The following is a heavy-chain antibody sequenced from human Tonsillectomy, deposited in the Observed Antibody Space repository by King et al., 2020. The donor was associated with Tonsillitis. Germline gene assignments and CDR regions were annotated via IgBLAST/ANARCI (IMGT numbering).Heavy chain of an antibody. D-gene: IGHD3-3*01. CDR1: GFTFSSYW. CDR2: INSDGIST. Sequence: VQLVESGGGLVQPGGSLRLSCVASGFTFSSYWMHWVRQAPGKGLVWVSRINSDGISTSYADSVKGRFTISRDNANNTLYLQVNSRRAEDTAVYYCAREYYGFGSGYYMAVGGKGTRVTVPS. CDR3: AREYYGFGSGYYMAV. V-gene: IGHV3-74*01. J-gene: IGHJ6*03.